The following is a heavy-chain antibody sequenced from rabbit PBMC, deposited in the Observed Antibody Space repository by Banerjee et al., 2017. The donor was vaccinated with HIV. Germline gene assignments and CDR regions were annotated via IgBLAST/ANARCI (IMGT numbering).Heavy chain of an antibody. CDR2: IYAGSSGST. CDR1: GIDFSSYYY. V-gene: IGHV1S45*01. CDR3: ARDLAGVIGWNFDL. Sequence: QEQLEESGGDLVKPEASLTLTCKASGIDFSSYYYICWVRQAPGKGLEWIGCIYAGSSGSTWYASWAKGRFTISRTSSTTVALQMTSLTAADTATYFCARDLAGVIGWNFDLWGPGTLVTVS. J-gene: IGHJ4*01. D-gene: IGHD4-1*01.